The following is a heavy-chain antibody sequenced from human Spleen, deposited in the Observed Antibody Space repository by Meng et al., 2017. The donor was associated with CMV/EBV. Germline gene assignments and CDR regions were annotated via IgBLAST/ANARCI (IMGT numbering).Heavy chain of an antibody. CDR3: AHGDYVDY. J-gene: IGHJ4*02. D-gene: IGHD4-17*01. CDR2: IYYGGST. Sequence: GSLRLSCTVSGGSISSGSYYWGWIRQPPGKDLEWIGTIYYGGSTYCNPSLESRVTISVDTSKNQFSLKLSSVTAADTAVYYCAHGDYVDYWGQGTLVTVSS. V-gene: IGHV4-39*01. CDR1: GGSISSGSYY.